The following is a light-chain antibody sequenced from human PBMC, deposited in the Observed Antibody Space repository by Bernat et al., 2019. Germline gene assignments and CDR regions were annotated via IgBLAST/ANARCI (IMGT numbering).Light chain of an antibody. J-gene: IGKJ5*01. V-gene: IGKV1-9*01. CDR2: GAS. CDR1: PVIGTY. Sequence: DIQLTQSPPFLSASVGDRVTITCRASPVIGTYLAWYQQKPGKAPNLLIYGASTLQTGVPSRFSGSGSGTELTLTISSLQPEDSAAYYCQQLNSFPITFGQGTRLEIK. CDR3: QQLNSFPIT.